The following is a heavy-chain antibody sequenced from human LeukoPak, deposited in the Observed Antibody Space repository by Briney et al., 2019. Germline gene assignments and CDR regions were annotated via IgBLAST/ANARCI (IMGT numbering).Heavy chain of an antibody. CDR2: IESKTDGGTT. V-gene: IGHV3-15*04. CDR1: GFRFSDAW. CDR3: TTYGPGRKFDY. D-gene: IGHD3-10*01. J-gene: IGHJ4*02. Sequence: PGGSLRLSCAVSGFRFSDAWRGWVRQTPGKGLEWVGRIESKTDGGTTDYAPLVKGRCTISRDDSTNTLYLQMNSLKSEDTPVYYCTTYGPGRKFDYWGQGLLVPVSS.